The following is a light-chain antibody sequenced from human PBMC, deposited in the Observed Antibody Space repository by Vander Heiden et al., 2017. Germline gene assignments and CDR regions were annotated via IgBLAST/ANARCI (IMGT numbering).Light chain of an antibody. CDR2: DVS. CDR3: SSYTSGSTLVV. Sequence: QSALTQPASVSGSPGKSITISCTGTSSDVGAYNYVSWYQQHPGKAPKRMIYDVSSRPSGVSDRFSGSKSGNTASLTISGLQPEDEADYYCSSYTSGSTLVVFGGGTKLTVL. J-gene: IGLJ2*01. V-gene: IGLV2-14*03. CDR1: SSDVGAYNY.